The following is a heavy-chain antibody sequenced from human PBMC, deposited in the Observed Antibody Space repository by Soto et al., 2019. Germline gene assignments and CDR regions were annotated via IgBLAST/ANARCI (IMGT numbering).Heavy chain of an antibody. V-gene: IGHV4-59*01. Sequence: QVQLQESGPGLVKPSETLSLTCTVSGGSISSYYWSWIRQPPGKGLEWIGYIYYSGSTNYNPSLKSRVTISVDTSKNQFSLKLSSVTAADTAVYYCARADRGGTVTHDYWGQGTLVTVSS. CDR2: IYYSGST. J-gene: IGHJ4*02. CDR3: ARADRGGTVTHDY. CDR1: GGSISSYY. D-gene: IGHD4-17*01.